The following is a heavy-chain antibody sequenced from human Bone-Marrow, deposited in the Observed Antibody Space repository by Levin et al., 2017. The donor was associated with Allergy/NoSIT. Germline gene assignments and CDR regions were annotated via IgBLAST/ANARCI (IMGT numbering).Heavy chain of an antibody. D-gene: IGHD3-10*01. CDR3: GRILMNRGALGYDYSGVDV. J-gene: IGHJ6*02. Sequence: SGPTLVKPTQTLTLTCSFSGFSLTTDGMCVTWIRQPPGQALEWLARIDWDDDKYYNSSLRTRLTISKGTSNNQVVLTMTNMDPVDTATYFCGRILMNRGALGYDYSGVDVWGQGTTVTVSS. CDR1: GFSLTTDGMC. CDR2: IDWDDDK. V-gene: IGHV2-70*11.